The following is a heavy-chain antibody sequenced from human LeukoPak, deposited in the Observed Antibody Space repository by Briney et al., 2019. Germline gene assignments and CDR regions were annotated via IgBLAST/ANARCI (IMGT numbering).Heavy chain of an antibody. CDR2: IKSQTDGVTT. Sequence: LEWVGRIKSQTDGVTTDYAAPVKGRFTISRDDSKNTLYLQMNSLKTEDTAVYYCTTDHVTPWGQGTLVTVSS. J-gene: IGHJ5*02. D-gene: IGHD2-21*02. V-gene: IGHV3-15*01. CDR3: TTDHVTP.